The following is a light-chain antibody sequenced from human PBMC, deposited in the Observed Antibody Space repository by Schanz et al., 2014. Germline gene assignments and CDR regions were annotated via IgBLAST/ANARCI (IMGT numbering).Light chain of an antibody. CDR1: QSFNNW. V-gene: IGKV1-5*01. J-gene: IGKJ2*01. CDR3: QEYEGSLYT. Sequence: DIQMTQSPSTLSASVGDRVTLTCRASQSFNNWLAWYQQKPGKAPKLLIYDASSLENGVPPRFSGSGSGTEFTLTITSLQPEDCGSYFCQEYEGSLYTFGQGTKVGIK. CDR2: DAS.